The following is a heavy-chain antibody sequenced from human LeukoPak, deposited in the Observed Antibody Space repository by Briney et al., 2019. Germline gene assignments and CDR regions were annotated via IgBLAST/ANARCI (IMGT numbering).Heavy chain of an antibody. Sequence: ASVKVSCKASGYIFSNYGITWVRQAPGQGLEWLGLINPTGSSTLYAQKFQGRVTMTRDMSTTTDYMELSSLRSDDTAVYYCARDNSVGDVAWWFDPWGQGTLVTVSS. CDR2: INPTGSST. CDR1: GYIFSNYG. CDR3: ARDNSVGDVAWWFDP. D-gene: IGHD1-26*01. V-gene: IGHV1-46*01. J-gene: IGHJ5*02.